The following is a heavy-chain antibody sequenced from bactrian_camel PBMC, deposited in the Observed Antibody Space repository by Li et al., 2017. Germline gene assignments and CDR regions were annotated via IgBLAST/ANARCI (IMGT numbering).Heavy chain of an antibody. Sequence: DVQLVESGGGLVQPGGSLRLSCAASGFTFSSYDMSWVRQAPGKGLEWVSVINSGGGSTYYADSVKGRFTISRDNAKNTVYLQVNSLKPEDTAVYYCVRSNGWYDFGYWGQGTQVTVS. V-gene: IGHV3S40*01. D-gene: IGHD6*01. CDR3: VRSNGWYDFGY. J-gene: IGHJ6*01. CDR2: INSGGGST. CDR1: GFTFSSYD.